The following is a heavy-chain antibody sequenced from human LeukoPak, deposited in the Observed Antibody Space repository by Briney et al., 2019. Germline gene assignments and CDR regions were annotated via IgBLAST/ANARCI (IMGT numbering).Heavy chain of an antibody. CDR1: GFAFSSYG. CDR2: IWYDGSKE. V-gene: IGHV3-33*01. D-gene: IGHD5-24*01. CDR3: VRGSGGNGYNYWIDF. J-gene: IGHJ4*02. Sequence: PGGSLRLSCAASGFAFSSYGMHWVRKTPGKGLEWVAVIWYDGSKEYYVDSVKGRFTISRDNTNNTLYLLMNSLRDDDSGLYHCVRGSGGNGYNYWIDFWGLGTLVTVSS.